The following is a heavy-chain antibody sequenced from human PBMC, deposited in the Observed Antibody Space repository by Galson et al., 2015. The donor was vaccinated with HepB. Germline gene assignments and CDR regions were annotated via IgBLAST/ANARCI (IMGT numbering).Heavy chain of an antibody. CDR3: ARRRPDYYDNSGYPDY. CDR1: GGTSSNYD. CDR2: IISMFGTT. J-gene: IGHJ4*02. Sequence: SVKVSCKASGGTSSNYDITWVRQAPGQGLEWVGGIISMFGTTNYARKFQGRVTISADKSTSTAYMELDSLSSEDTAVYYCARRRPDYYDNSGYPDYWSQGTLVTVSS. D-gene: IGHD3-22*01. V-gene: IGHV1-69*06.